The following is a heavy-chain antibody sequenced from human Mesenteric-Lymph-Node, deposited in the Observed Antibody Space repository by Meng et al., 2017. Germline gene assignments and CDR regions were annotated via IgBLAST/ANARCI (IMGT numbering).Heavy chain of an antibody. CDR1: GFTFSSYW. D-gene: IGHD3-10*01. CDR3: ARDGQGSAFDI. CDR2: IHRDGSTT. V-gene: IGHV3-74*01. J-gene: IGHJ3*02. Sequence: GESLKISCAASGFTFSSYWMHWVRQAPGKGLVWVSRIHRDGSTTSYADSVKGRFTISRDNAKNTLYLQMNSLRVEDTAVYYCARDGQGSAFDIWGQGTMVTVSS.